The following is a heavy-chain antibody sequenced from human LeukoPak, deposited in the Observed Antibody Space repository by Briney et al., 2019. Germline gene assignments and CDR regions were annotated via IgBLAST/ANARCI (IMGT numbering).Heavy chain of an antibody. CDR1: GFTFGDYS. V-gene: IGHV3-21*01. CDR3: ARDRYCGSATCSSDY. D-gene: IGHD2-2*01. CDR2: ISGGGSYI. J-gene: IGHJ4*02. Sequence: PGGSLRLSCAASGFTFGDYSMTWVRQAPGKGLEWVSSISGGGSYIYYADSLKGRITISRDNARNSLYLQMNSLRAEDTAVYYCARDRYCGSATCSSDYWGQGTLVTVSS.